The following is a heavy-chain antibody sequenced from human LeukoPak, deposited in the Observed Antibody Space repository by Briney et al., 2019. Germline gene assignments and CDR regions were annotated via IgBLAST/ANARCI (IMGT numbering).Heavy chain of an antibody. Sequence: PSETLSLTCAVSGGSVNSHFCSWVRDSPGKELEWGGYDYYGGSTLYNPSLSSRVTISVDASKKHFSLRLNSVTGADTGVYYCAIMGSSYGNAFEVWGQGTMVTVSP. J-gene: IGHJ3*01. V-gene: IGHV4-59*02. D-gene: IGHD3-10*01. CDR2: DYYGGST. CDR3: AIMGSSYGNAFEV. CDR1: GGSVNSHF.